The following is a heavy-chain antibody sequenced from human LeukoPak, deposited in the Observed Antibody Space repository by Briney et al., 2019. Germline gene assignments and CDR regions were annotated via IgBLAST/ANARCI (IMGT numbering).Heavy chain of an antibody. CDR3: TRSLRFLEWLLYFDY. Sequence: GGSLRLSCAASGFTFSGSAMHWVRQASGKGLEWVGRIRSKASSYATAYAASVKGRFTISRDDSKNTAYLQMNSLKTEDTAVCYCTRSLRFLEWLLYFDYWGQGTLVTVSS. J-gene: IGHJ4*02. CDR1: GFTFSGSA. V-gene: IGHV3-73*01. D-gene: IGHD3-3*01. CDR2: IRSKASSYAT.